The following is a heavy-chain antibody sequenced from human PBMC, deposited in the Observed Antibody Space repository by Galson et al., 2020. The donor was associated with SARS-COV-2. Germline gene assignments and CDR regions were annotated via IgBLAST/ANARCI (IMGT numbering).Heavy chain of an antibody. CDR2: IKQAGSEK. Sequence: GESLKISCAASGFTFSSYWMSWVRQAPGKGLEWVANIKQAGSEKYYVDSVKGRFTISRDNAKNSLYLQMNSLRAEDTAVYYCARDLGEYYYDSSGYSDAFDIWGQGTMVTVSS. J-gene: IGHJ3*02. D-gene: IGHD3-22*01. V-gene: IGHV3-7*01. CDR3: ARDLGEYYYDSSGYSDAFDI. CDR1: GFTFSSYW.